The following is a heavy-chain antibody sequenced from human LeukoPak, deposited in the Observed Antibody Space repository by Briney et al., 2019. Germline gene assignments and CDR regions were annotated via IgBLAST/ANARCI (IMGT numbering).Heavy chain of an antibody. CDR2: IYYSGST. V-gene: IGHV4-30-4*08. D-gene: IGHD6-13*01. J-gene: IGHJ4*02. CDR1: GGSISSGGYY. CDR3: ARDGEGGSSSSFDY. Sequence: SQTLSITCTVSGGSISSGGYYWSWIRQPPGKGLEWIGYIYYSGSTYYNPSLKSRVTISVDTSKNQFSLKLSSVTAADTAVYYCARDGEGGSSSSFDYWGQGTLVTVSS.